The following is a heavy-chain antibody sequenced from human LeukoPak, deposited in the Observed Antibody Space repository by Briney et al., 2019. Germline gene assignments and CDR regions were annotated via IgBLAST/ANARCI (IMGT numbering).Heavy chain of an antibody. J-gene: IGHJ3*02. Sequence: SETLSLTCAVYGGSFSGYCWSWIRQPPGKGLEWIGEINHSGSTNYNPSLKSRVTISVDTSKNQFSLKLSSVTAADTAVYYCARRYGDYPTDAFDIWGQGTMVTVSS. D-gene: IGHD4-17*01. CDR3: ARRYGDYPTDAFDI. CDR2: INHSGST. CDR1: GGSFSGYC. V-gene: IGHV4-34*01.